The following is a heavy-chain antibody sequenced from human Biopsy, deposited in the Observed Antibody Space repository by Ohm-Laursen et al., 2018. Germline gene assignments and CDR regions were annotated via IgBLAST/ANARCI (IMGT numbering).Heavy chain of an antibody. CDR2: IYDRGST. CDR3: ARVGAGAPSIDYFDY. D-gene: IGHD1-26*01. J-gene: IGHJ4*02. Sequence: SETLSLTCTVSGDSLTSGPENWTWIRQPPGQGLEYIGYIYDRGSTANYNPSLRSRVTISVDRSKNQFSLELSSVTAADTAVYYCARVGAGAPSIDYFDYWGQGALVTVSS. V-gene: IGHV4-61*01. CDR1: GDSLTSGPEN.